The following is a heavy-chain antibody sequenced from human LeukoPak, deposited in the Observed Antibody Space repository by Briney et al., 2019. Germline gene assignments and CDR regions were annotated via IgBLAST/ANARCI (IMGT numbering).Heavy chain of an antibody. J-gene: IGHJ6*02. V-gene: IGHV3-23*01. D-gene: IGHD3-22*01. CDR1: GFTFSSYA. CDR2: ISGSGGST. CDR3: ARSGANYYDSGMDV. Sequence: GGSLRLSCAASGFTFSSYAMSWVRQAPGKGLEWVSAISGSGGSTYYADSVKGRFTISIDNSKNTLYLQMNSLRAEDTAVYYCARSGANYYDSGMDVWGQGTTVTVSS.